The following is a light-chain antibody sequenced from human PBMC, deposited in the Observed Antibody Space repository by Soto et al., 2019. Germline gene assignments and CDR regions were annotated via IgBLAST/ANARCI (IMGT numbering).Light chain of an antibody. Sequence: QSVLTQPPSASGTPGQRVTISCSGSSSNIGSNTVNWYQQLPGTAPKLLIYSNNQRPSGVPDRFSGSKSGTSASLAISGLQSEDESYYYCAAGDDSLNGPVFRGGTKRTVL. CDR2: SNN. V-gene: IGLV1-44*01. CDR1: SSNIGSNT. J-gene: IGLJ3*02. CDR3: AAGDDSLNGPV.